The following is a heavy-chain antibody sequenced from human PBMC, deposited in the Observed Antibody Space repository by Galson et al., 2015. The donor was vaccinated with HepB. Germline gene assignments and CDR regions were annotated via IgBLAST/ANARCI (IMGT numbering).Heavy chain of an antibody. J-gene: IGHJ4*02. CDR3: TRLGDLSGYSSC. D-gene: IGHD5-12*01. CDR2: IGSKANNYAT. CDR1: GFTFSGSA. V-gene: IGHV3-73*01. Sequence: SLRLSCAGSGFTFSGSAIHWVRQASGKGLEWIGRIGSKANNYATAHTASVKGRFTISRDDSKNMAYLQMNRLRTADTAVYYCTRLGDLSGYSSCWGQGTLVTVSS.